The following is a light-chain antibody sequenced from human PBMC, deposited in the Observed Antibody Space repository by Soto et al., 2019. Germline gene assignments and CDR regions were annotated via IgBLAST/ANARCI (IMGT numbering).Light chain of an antibody. J-gene: IGKJ1*01. Sequence: DIQMTQSPSSLSASVGDSVTITCRASQNISSYLNWYQQKPGKAPKLLIYAASSLQSGVPSRFSGSGSGTDFTLTISSLQPEDFATYYCQQSYSTPRTFGQGTKVDIK. CDR3: QQSYSTPRT. CDR2: AAS. V-gene: IGKV1-39*01. CDR1: QNISSY.